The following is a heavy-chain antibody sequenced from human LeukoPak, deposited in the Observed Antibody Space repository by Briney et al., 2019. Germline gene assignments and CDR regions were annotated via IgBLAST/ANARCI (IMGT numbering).Heavy chain of an antibody. CDR2: ISYDGSNK. CDR3: AKHGYGYLYALF. V-gene: IGHV3-30-3*02. J-gene: IGHJ4*02. Sequence: PGGSLRLSCAASGFTFSSYAMHWVRQAPGKGLEWVAVISYDGSNKYYADSVKGRFSISRDNSKNTLYLQMSSLRAEDTAVYYCAKHGYGYLYALFWGQGTLVTVSS. D-gene: IGHD5-18*01. CDR1: GFTFSSYA.